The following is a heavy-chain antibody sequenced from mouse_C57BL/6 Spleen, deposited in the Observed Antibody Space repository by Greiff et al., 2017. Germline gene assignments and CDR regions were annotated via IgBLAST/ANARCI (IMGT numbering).Heavy chain of an antibody. V-gene: IGHV1-81*01. Sequence: VKLQQSGAELVRPGASVKLSCKASGYTFTSYGMSWVQQRTGQGLEWIGEINPRSGNTYYNEKFKGQATLSADKSYSTAYMQLRSQASEYSAVYFCYMDYWGQGTTVTVSS. J-gene: IGHJ4*01. CDR3: YMDY. CDR2: INPRSGNT. CDR1: GYTFTSYG.